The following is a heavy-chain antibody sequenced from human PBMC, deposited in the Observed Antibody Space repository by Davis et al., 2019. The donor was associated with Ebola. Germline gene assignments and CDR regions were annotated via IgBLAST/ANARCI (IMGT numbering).Heavy chain of an antibody. Sequence: GGSLRLSCAASGFTFSSYWMSWVRQAPGKGLEWVANIKQDGSEKYYVDSVKGRFTISRDNAKNSLYLQMNSLRAEDTAVYYCARDRSYGYYYYGMDVWGQGTTVTVSS. J-gene: IGHJ6*02. V-gene: IGHV3-7*01. D-gene: IGHD5-18*01. CDR1: GFTFSSYW. CDR3: ARDRSYGYYYYGMDV. CDR2: IKQDGSEK.